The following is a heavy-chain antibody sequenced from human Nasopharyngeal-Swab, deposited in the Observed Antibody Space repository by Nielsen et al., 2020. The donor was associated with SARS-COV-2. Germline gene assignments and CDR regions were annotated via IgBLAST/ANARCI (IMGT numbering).Heavy chain of an antibody. D-gene: IGHD3-10*01. CDR3: AGEATHHYGSGSYSRFDR. J-gene: IGHJ4*02. CDR1: GASITSSNYY. Sequence: LRLSCTVSGASITSSNYYWTWLRQPPGKGLEWIGCTSYSGSTFYNPSLKSRLNISIDTSKSQLSLNLTSVTAADMAVYYCAGEATHHYGSGSYSRFDRWGQGSLVTVSS. V-gene: IGHV4-30-4*01. CDR2: TSYSGST.